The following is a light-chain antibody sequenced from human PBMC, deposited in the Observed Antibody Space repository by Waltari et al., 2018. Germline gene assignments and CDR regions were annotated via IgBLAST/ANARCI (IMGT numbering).Light chain of an antibody. CDR3: AAWDDSLNGLYV. CDR2: NNN. CDR1: SSNIGSNT. J-gene: IGLJ1*01. Sequence: QSVLTQPPSASGTPGQRVTISCAGSSSNIGSNTVNWSQQLPGTAPKLLMYNNNQRPSGVPDRFSGSKSGTSASLAISGLQSEDEADYYCAAWDDSLNGLYVFGTGTKVTVL. V-gene: IGLV1-44*01.